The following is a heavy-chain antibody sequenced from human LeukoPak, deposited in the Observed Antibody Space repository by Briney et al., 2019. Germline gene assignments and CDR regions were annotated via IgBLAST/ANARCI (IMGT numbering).Heavy chain of an antibody. J-gene: IGHJ4*02. CDR3: ARDRSSIAATGTLFDY. CDR2: IREDGREK. V-gene: IGHV3-7*01. D-gene: IGHD6-13*01. CDR1: GFTFSNYW. Sequence: PGGSLRLSCAASGFTFSNYWMSWVRQAPGKGLEWVANIREDGREKYYVDSVKGRFTISRDNAKNSLYLQMNSLRAEDTAMYYCARDRSSIAATGTLFDYWGQGTLVTVSS.